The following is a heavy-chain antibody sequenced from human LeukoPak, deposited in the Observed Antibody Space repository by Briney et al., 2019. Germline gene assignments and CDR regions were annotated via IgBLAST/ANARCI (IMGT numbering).Heavy chain of an antibody. Sequence: PGESLKISCKGSGYRFTRYWIGWVRQMPGKGLEWMGIIYPGDSDTRYSPSFQGQVTISADKFISTAYLQWSSLKASDTAMYYCARGYYYDSRGYYFHYFDYWGQGTLVTVSS. J-gene: IGHJ4*02. CDR2: IYPGDSDT. CDR3: ARGYYYDSRGYYFHYFDY. D-gene: IGHD3-22*01. V-gene: IGHV5-51*01. CDR1: GYRFTRYW.